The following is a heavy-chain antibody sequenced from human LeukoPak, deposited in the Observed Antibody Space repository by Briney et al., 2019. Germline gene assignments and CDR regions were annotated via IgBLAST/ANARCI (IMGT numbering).Heavy chain of an antibody. J-gene: IGHJ5*02. Sequence: ASVKVSCKASGYTFTSYAMHWVRQAPGQRLEWMGWINAGNGNTKYSQKFQGRVTITRDTSASTAYMELSSLRSEDTAVYYCARSRDYDILTGYLNWFDPWGQGTLVTVSS. V-gene: IGHV1-3*01. CDR1: GYTFTSYA. CDR2: INAGNGNT. D-gene: IGHD3-9*01. CDR3: ARSRDYDILTGYLNWFDP.